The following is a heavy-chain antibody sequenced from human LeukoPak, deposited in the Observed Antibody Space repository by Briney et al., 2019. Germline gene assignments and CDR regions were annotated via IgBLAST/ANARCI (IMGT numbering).Heavy chain of an antibody. CDR1: GFTFSSYA. J-gene: IGHJ4*02. V-gene: IGHV3-23*01. D-gene: IGHD3-22*01. CDR3: AKGSSMIVVVMPIY. CDR2: ISGSGGST. Sequence: PGGSLRLSCAASGFTFSSYAMSWVRQAPGKGLEWVSAISGSGGSTYYADSVKGRFTISRDNSKNTLYLRMNSLRAEDTAVYYCAKGSSMIVVVMPIYWGQGTLVTVSS.